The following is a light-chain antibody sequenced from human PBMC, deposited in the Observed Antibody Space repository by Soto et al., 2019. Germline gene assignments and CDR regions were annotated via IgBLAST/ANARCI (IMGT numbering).Light chain of an antibody. Sequence: QSALTQPASVSGSPGQSITISCTGTSSDIGDYNYVSWYQQHPGKAPKLMIYEVSNRPSGVSNRFSGSKSGNTASLTISGLQTEDEADYYCGSITSSTTSVFGTGTKVTVL. CDR3: GSITSSTTSV. CDR2: EVS. J-gene: IGLJ1*01. CDR1: SSDIGDYNY. V-gene: IGLV2-14*01.